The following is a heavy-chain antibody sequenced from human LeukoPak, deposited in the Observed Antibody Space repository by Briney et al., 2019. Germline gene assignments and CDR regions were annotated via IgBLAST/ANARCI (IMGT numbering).Heavy chain of an antibody. CDR1: GFTFSSYA. CDR2: ISSNGGST. Sequence: GGSLRLSCSASGFTFSSYAMRWVRQAPGKGLEYVSAISSNGGSTYYADSVKGRFTISRDNSKNTLYLEMSSLRAEGTAVYYCVKGGDYGDPFDPWGQGTLVTVSS. J-gene: IGHJ5*02. CDR3: VKGGDYGDPFDP. D-gene: IGHD4-17*01. V-gene: IGHV3-64D*06.